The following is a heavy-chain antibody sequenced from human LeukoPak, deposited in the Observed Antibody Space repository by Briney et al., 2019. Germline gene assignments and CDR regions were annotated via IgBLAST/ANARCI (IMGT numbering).Heavy chain of an antibody. V-gene: IGHV4-59*01. J-gene: IGHJ5*02. D-gene: IGHD2-2*01. CDR3: ARVLVPAAMTVGFDP. CDR1: GGSISSYY. Sequence: SETLSLTCTVSGGSISSYYWSWIRQPPGKGLEWIGYIYYGGSTNYNPSLKSRVTISVDTCKNQFSLKLSSVTAADTTVYYCARVLVPAAMTVGFDPWGQGTLVTVSS. CDR2: IYYGGST.